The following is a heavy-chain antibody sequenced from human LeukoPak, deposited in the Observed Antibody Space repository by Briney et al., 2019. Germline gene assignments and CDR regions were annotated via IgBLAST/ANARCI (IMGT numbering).Heavy chain of an antibody. CDR1: GFTVSSNY. CDR2: IYSGGST. Sequence: PGGSLRLSCAASGFTVSSNYMSWVRQAPGKGLEWVSVIYSGGSTYYADSVKGRFTISRDNSKNTLYLQMNSLRADDTAVYYCARVLSILTRVDYWGQGTLVTVSS. CDR3: ARVLSILTRVDY. V-gene: IGHV3-53*01. J-gene: IGHJ4*02. D-gene: IGHD3-9*01.